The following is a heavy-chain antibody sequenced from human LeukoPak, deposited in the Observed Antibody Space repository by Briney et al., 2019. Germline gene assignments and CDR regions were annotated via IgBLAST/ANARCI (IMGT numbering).Heavy chain of an antibody. D-gene: IGHD6-13*01. CDR1: GGSIRSNY. CDR3: ARVGQWGSSSWYESVEGFDP. CDR2: IYYSGST. J-gene: IGHJ5*02. Sequence: SETLSLTCTVSGGSIRSNYWSWIRQPPGKGLEWIGYIYYSGSTNYNPSLKSRVTISVDTSKNQFSLKLSSVTAADTAVYYCARVGQWGSSSWYESVEGFDPWGQGTLVTVSS. V-gene: IGHV4-59*08.